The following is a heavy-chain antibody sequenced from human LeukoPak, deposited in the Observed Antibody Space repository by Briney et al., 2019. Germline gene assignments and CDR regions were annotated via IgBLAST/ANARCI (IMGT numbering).Heavy chain of an antibody. V-gene: IGHV4-39*01. J-gene: IGHJ5*02. CDR3: ARGRQLVNWFDP. Sequence: PSETLSLTCTVSGGSISSSSYYWGWIRQPPGKGLEWIGTMYYNGDTYYNPSVKSRVTISVDTSKNQFSLKLASVTAADTAVYYCARGRQLVNWFDPWGQGTLVTVSS. D-gene: IGHD6-6*01. CDR1: GGSISSSSYY. CDR2: MYYNGDT.